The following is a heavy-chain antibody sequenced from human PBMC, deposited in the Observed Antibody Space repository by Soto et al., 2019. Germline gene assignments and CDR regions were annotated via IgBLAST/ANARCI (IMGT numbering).Heavy chain of an antibody. V-gene: IGHV3-64*01. CDR3: ARGFGWLDY. J-gene: IGHJ4*02. CDR2: ISSNGVST. Sequence: EVQLVESGGGLVQPGGSLRLSCAASGFTVSSTYMTWVRQAPGKGLEYVSAISSNGVSTYYANSVKGRFTISRDNSNNTLYLQMGSLRAEDMAVYYCARGFGWLDYWGQGTLVTVSS. CDR1: GFTVSSTY. D-gene: IGHD6-19*01.